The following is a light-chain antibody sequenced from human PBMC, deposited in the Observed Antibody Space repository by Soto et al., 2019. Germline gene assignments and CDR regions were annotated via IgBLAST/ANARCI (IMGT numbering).Light chain of an antibody. CDR3: QQYTSFPWT. J-gene: IGKJ1*01. Sequence: DIRMTLSPSALSGSVHDRVTITCLASQTISSWLAWYQQKPGKAPSLLITDASKLESGVPPRFNGSRSETEFTLTIRNLQPDDFATYYCQQYTSFPWTFGLRTMVDI. CDR1: QTISSW. V-gene: IGKV1-5*01. CDR2: DAS.